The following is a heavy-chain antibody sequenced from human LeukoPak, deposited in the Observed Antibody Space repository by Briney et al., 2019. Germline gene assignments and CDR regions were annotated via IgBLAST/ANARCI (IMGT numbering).Heavy chain of an antibody. J-gene: IGHJ4*02. CDR3: ARLSYGSGSHYNFYFDY. CDR1: GGSISSGSYY. CDR2: IYYSGNS. D-gene: IGHD3-10*01. V-gene: IGHV4-39*01. Sequence: SETLSLTCTVSGGSISSGSYYWGWIRQPPGKGLEWIGSIYYSGNSYYNPSLKSRVTISVDASKNQFSLNLSSVTAADTAVYYCARLSYGSGSHYNFYFDYWGQGTLVTVSA.